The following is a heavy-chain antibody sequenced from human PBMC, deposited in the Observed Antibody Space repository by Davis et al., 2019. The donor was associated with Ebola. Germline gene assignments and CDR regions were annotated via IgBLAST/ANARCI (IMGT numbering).Heavy chain of an antibody. CDR3: ARRGGYSSGGFDY. V-gene: IGHV4-59*08. D-gene: IGHD6-19*01. Sequence: SETLSLTCTVSGGSISSYYWSWIRQPPGKGLEWIGYTFYSGSTNHNPSLKSRVTISVDTSKNQFSLKLTSVTAADTAVYYCARRGGYSSGGFDYWGQGTLVTVSS. CDR2: TFYSGST. CDR1: GGSISSYY. J-gene: IGHJ4*02.